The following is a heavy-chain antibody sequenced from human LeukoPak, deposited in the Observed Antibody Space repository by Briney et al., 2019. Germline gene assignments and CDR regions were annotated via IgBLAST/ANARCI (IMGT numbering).Heavy chain of an antibody. D-gene: IGHD6-19*01. J-gene: IGHJ4*02. CDR2: IWYDGSIN. CDR3: ARLGSGWSFDY. CDR1: GFTFSSYG. V-gene: IGHV3-33*01. Sequence: PGRSLRLSCAPSGFTFSSYGIDWVRQAPGKGLEWVAVIWYDGSINYYADSVKGRFTISRDQSKNTAYLQMNSLRVEDTAVYYCARLGSGWSFDYWGEGALVTVSS.